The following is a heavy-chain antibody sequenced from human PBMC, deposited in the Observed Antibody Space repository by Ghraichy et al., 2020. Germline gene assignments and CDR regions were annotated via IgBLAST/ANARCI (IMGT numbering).Heavy chain of an antibody. CDR2: IKQDGSEK. V-gene: IGHV3-7*03. J-gene: IGHJ4*02. Sequence: GESLNISCAGSGFTFSNHWMTWVRQAPGKGLEWVANIKQDGSEKYYVDSVKGRFTVSRDNAKNSLYLQLDSLRVEDTAIYYCARYQEQLGYWGQGTLVTVSS. CDR3: ARYQEQLGY. D-gene: IGHD6-13*01. CDR1: GFTFSNHW.